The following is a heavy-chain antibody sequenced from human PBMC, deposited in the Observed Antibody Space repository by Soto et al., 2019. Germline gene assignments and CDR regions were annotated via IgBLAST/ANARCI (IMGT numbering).Heavy chain of an antibody. D-gene: IGHD3-10*01. CDR3: ARRVLSAPPISSDNWFDP. CDR1: GGSISRYY. J-gene: IGHJ5*02. V-gene: IGHV4-59*01. CDR2: IDHSGST. Sequence: QVQLQESGPGLVKPSETLSLTCTVSGGSISRYYWNWIRQPPGKGLEWIAYIDHSGSTYYNPSLQSRVTISRDTSTNHFSLKLSSVTAADTAIYYCARRVLSAPPISSDNWFDPWGQGTLVTVSS.